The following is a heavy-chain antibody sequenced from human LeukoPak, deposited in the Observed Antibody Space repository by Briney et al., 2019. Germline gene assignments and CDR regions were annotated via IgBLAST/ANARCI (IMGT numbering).Heavy chain of an antibody. CDR1: GFTFHNYA. Sequence: PGGSLRLSCAASGFTFHNYAMAWVRQAPGKGLEWVSGISGSGYSTYYADSVKGRFTISRDNSKNTLYLQMNSLRAEDTAVYYCAKKMASGGKGAFEDWGQGTLVIVSS. V-gene: IGHV3-23*01. CDR3: AKKMASGGKGAFED. J-gene: IGHJ4*02. CDR2: ISGSGYST. D-gene: IGHD4-23*01.